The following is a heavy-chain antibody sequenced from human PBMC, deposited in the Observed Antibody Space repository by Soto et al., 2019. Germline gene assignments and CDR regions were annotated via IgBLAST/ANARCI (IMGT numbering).Heavy chain of an antibody. CDR3: VVGRRPAILGFDY. D-gene: IGHD2-2*02. V-gene: IGHV5-10-1*01. Sequence: PGESLKISCTGSGYSFSNYWISWGRQMPGKGLEWMGRIDPSDSDINYSPSFQGHVTISADKSISTAYLQWSSLKASDTAMYYCVVGRRPAILGFDYGGQGPLVTVSS. CDR2: IDPSDSDI. J-gene: IGHJ4*02. CDR1: GYSFSNYW.